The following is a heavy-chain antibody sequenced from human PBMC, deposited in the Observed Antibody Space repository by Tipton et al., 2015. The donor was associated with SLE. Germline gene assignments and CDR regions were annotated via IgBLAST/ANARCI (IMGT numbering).Heavy chain of an antibody. CDR2: ISYSGST. CDR1: GGSISTYY. V-gene: IGHV4-59*01. CDR3: ARGLYYYYGMDV. Sequence: TLSLTCTVSGGSISTYYWSWIRQPPVRGLVWLGYISYSGSTNYNPSLKSRVTISVDTSKDQFSLKLTSVTAADTAVYYCARGLYYYYGMDVWGQGTTVTVSS. J-gene: IGHJ6*02.